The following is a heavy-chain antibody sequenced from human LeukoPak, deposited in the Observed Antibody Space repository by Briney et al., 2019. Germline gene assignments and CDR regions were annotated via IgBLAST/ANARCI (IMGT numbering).Heavy chain of an antibody. V-gene: IGHV3-21*04. CDR1: GFTFSTYA. CDR2: ISSSSYI. Sequence: GGSLRLSCAASGFTFSTYAMHWVRQAPGKGLEWVSSISSSSYIYYADSVKGRFTIFRDNSKNTLYLQMNSLRAEDTAVYYCARDKRATAMVTWYFDYWGQGSLVTVSS. CDR3: ARDKRATAMVTWYFDY. J-gene: IGHJ4*02. D-gene: IGHD5-18*01.